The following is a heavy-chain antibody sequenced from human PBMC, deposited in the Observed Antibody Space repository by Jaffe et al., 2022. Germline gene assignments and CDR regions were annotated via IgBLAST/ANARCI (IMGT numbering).Heavy chain of an antibody. D-gene: IGHD2-2*01. Sequence: QVQLQESGPGLVKPSGTLSLTCAVSGGSISSSNWWSWVRQPPGKGLEWIGEIYHSGSTNYNPSLKSRVTISVDKSKNQFSLKLSSVTAADTAVYYCARSVPYCSSTSCYVVSFARWFDPWGQGTLVTVSS. CDR2: IYHSGST. CDR3: ARSVPYCSSTSCYVVSFARWFDP. CDR1: GGSISSSNW. V-gene: IGHV4-4*02. J-gene: IGHJ5*02.